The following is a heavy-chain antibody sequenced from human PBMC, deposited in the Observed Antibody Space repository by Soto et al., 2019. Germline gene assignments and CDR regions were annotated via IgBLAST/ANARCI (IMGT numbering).Heavy chain of an antibody. V-gene: IGHV3-53*01. Sequence: PGGSLRLSCAASGFIVSDTYMTWVRQAPGKGLEWVSVMYTGGDTFYADSVKGRFTMSRDASKNTVFLQMNSLKAEDTALYYCARDTPSTYWGRGTLVTVSS. CDR2: MYTGGDT. CDR1: GFIVSDTY. CDR3: ARDTPSTY. D-gene: IGHD2-15*01. J-gene: IGHJ4*02.